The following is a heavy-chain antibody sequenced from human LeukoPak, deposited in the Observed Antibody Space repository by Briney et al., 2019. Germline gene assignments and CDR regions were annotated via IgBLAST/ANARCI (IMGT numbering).Heavy chain of an antibody. Sequence: ASVKVSCKASGYTFSGYYMHWVRQAPGQGLEWMGWIDPNSGGTKYVQKFQGRVTMTRDTSISTAYMELSRLRSDDTAVYYCASGSLASYFDHWGQGTLVTVSS. CDR1: GYTFSGYY. J-gene: IGHJ4*02. CDR2: IDPNSGGT. CDR3: ASGSLASYFDH. V-gene: IGHV1-2*02. D-gene: IGHD3-16*01.